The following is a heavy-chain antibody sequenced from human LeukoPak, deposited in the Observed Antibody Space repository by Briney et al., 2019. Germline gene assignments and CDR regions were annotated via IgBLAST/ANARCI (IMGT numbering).Heavy chain of an antibody. CDR1: GYSISSGYY. Sequence: SETLSLTCAVSGYSISSGYYWGWIRQPPGKGLEWIGSIYYSGSTYYNPSLKSRVTISLDTSKDQFSLKLSSVTAADTAVYYCASISTAMVQDYWGQGILVTVSS. J-gene: IGHJ4*02. CDR2: IYYSGST. V-gene: IGHV4-38-2*01. D-gene: IGHD5-18*01. CDR3: ASISTAMVQDY.